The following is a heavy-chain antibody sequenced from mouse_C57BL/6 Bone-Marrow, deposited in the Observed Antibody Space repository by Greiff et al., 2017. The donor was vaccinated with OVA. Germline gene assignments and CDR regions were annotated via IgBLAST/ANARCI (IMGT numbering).Heavy chain of an antibody. CDR2: IWSGGST. D-gene: IGHD2-4*01. J-gene: IGHJ4*01. CDR1: GFSLTSYG. Sequence: VQLVESGPGLVQPSQSLSITCTVSGFSLTSYGVHWVRQSPGKGLEWLGVIWSGGSTDDNAAFISRLSISKDNSKSKVFFKMNSLQADDTAIYYCARSYYDYDAYAMDYWGQGTSVTVSS. CDR3: ARSYYDYDAYAMDY. V-gene: IGHV2-2*01.